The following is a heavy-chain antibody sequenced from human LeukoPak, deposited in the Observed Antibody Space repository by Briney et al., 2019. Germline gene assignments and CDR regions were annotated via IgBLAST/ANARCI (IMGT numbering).Heavy chain of an antibody. J-gene: IGHJ4*02. CDR3: ARGYSYGYPLGY. V-gene: IGHV4-61*09. D-gene: IGHD5-18*01. CDR1: GGSFSSGSYY. Sequence: SETLTLTCTVSGGSFSSGSYYWSWIRQPAGKGLEWIGHIYTSGSTNYNPSLKSRVTISVDTSKNQFSLNLSSVTAADTAVYYCARGYSYGYPLGYWGQGTLVTVSS. CDR2: IYTSGST.